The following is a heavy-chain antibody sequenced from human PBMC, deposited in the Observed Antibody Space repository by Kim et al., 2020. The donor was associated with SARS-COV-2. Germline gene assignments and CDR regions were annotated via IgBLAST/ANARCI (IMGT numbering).Heavy chain of an antibody. CDR2: MSYDGTTK. J-gene: IGHJ4*01. D-gene: IGHD1-26*01. CDR1: GFTFSSYA. Sequence: GGSLRLSCAASGFTFSSYALHWVRQAPGKGLEWVALMSYDGTTKYYADSVKGRLTISRDNSKNTLYLQMNGLRPEDTAVFYCARGPGIVETTTYFDYWG. CDR3: ARGPGIVETTTYFDY. V-gene: IGHV3-30*04.